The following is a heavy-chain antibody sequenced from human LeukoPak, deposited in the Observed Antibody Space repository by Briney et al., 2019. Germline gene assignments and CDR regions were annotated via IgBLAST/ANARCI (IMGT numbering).Heavy chain of an antibody. CDR2: INPSGGST. J-gene: IGHJ4*02. CDR1: GYTFTSYY. D-gene: IGHD5-18*01. CDR3: ARDQLGSYGLGY. V-gene: IGHV1-46*01. Sequence: GASVKVSCKASGYTFTSYYMHWVRPAPAPGLEWMGIINPSGGSTSYAQKFQGRVTMTRDTSTSTVYMELSSLRSEDTAVYYCARDQLGSYGLGYWGQGTLVTVSS.